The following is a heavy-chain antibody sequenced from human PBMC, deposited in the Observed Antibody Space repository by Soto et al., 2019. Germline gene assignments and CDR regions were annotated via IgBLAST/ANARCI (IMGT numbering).Heavy chain of an antibody. CDR2: INAGNSNT. CDR1: GYTFTSYA. Sequence: QVRLVQTGAEVKKPGASVKVSCKASGYTFTSYAMHWVRQAPGQRREWMGWINAGNSNTKYSQKLQGRVTITRDTDASTAYMELSSLRYEDTAVYYCARDQLPNITIFGVREGDGDSWGPGTLVTVSS. V-gene: IGHV1-3*01. D-gene: IGHD3-3*01. CDR3: ARDQLPNITIFGVREGDGDS. J-gene: IGHJ4*02.